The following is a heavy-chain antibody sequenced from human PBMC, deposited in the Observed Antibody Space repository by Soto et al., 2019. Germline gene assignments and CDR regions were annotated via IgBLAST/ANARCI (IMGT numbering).Heavy chain of an antibody. J-gene: IGHJ3*02. D-gene: IGHD6-13*01. CDR1: GGSISSYY. V-gene: IGHV4-59*01. CDR3: ARDLARYSSSWHALDI. Sequence: SDTLSLTCTVSGGSISSYYWSWIRQPPGKGLEWIGYIYYSGSTNYNPSLKSRVTISVDTSKNQFSLKLSSVTAADTAVYYCARDLARYSSSWHALDIWGQGTMVTVSS. CDR2: IYYSGST.